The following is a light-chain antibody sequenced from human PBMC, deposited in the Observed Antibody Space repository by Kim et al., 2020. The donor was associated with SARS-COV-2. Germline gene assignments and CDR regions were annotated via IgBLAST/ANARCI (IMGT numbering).Light chain of an antibody. CDR3: QTWGTGIRV. V-gene: IGLV4-69*01. CDR1: SGHSSYA. Sequence: QLVLTQSPSASASLGASVKLTCTLSSGHSSYAIAWHQQQPEKGPRYLMKLNSDGSHSKGDGIPDRFSGSSSGAERYRTISSRQSENEADYYCQTWGTGIRVFGGGTQLTVL. J-gene: IGLJ3*02. CDR2: LNSDGSH.